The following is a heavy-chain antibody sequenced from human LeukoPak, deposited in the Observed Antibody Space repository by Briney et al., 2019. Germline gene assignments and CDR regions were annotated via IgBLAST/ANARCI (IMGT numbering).Heavy chain of an antibody. CDR1: GFTFDDYA. J-gene: IGHJ4*02. Sequence: PGGSLRLSCSASGFTFDDYAVSWFRQALGKGLEWVGFIRSKAFGGTPEYAASVRGRFTISRDDSKSIAYLQMNSLKTEDTAVYYCTRNTVTVHFDYWSQGTLVTVSS. CDR2: IRSKAFGGTP. D-gene: IGHD4-17*01. CDR3: TRNTVTVHFDY. V-gene: IGHV3-49*03.